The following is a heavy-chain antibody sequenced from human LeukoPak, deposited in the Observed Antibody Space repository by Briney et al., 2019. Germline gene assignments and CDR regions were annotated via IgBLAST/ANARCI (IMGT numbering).Heavy chain of an antibody. Sequence: ASVKVSCKASGYTFTDCYMHWVRQAPGQGLEWMGWINPNSGGTNYAQRFQGRVTMTRDTSISTAYMELSRLRSDDTAVYYCARVYGDHYGSGVIDYWGQGTLVTVSS. CDR2: INPNSGGT. V-gene: IGHV1-2*02. CDR1: GYTFTDCY. J-gene: IGHJ4*02. D-gene: IGHD3-10*01. CDR3: ARVYGDHYGSGVIDY.